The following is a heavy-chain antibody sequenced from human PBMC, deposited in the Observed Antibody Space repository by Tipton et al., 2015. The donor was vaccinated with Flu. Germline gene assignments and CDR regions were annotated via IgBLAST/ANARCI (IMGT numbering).Heavy chain of an antibody. D-gene: IGHD5-18*01. CDR1: GYTFTSYY. Sequence: QLVQSGAEVKKPGASVKVSCKASGYTFTSYYMHWVRQAPGQGLEWMGIINPTVGSTSYAQTLQGRVTISVDTSKNQFSLKLSSVTAADTAVYYCARGTTRGYSYGSWYFDLWGRDTLVTVSS. V-gene: IGHV1-46*04. CDR3: ARGTTRGYSYGSWYFDL. CDR2: INPTVGST. J-gene: IGHJ2*01.